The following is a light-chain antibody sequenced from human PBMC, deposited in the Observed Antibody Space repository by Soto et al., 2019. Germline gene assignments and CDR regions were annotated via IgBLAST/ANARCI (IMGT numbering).Light chain of an antibody. CDR1: QSVSSSY. J-gene: IGKJ2*01. V-gene: IGKV3-20*01. CDR3: QQYGSSPLYT. Sequence: EIVLTQSPGTLSLSPGERATLSCRASQSVSSSYLAWYQQKPGQAPRLLIYGASSKATDIPDRFSGSGSGTDFTLTISRLEPEDFAVYSCQQYGSSPLYTFGQGTKLEIK. CDR2: GAS.